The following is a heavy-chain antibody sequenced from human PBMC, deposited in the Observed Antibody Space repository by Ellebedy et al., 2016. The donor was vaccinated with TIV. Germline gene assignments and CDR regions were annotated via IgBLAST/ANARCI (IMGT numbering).Heavy chain of an antibody. CDR2: INHSGST. D-gene: IGHD6-19*01. Sequence: SETLSLXCAVYGGSFSGYYWSWIRQPPGKGLEWIGEINHSGSTNYNPSLKSRVTISVDTSKNQFSLKLSSVTAADTAVYYCARVDSSLGASPLNFDYWGQGTLVTVSS. J-gene: IGHJ4*02. CDR3: ARVDSSLGASPLNFDY. CDR1: GGSFSGYY. V-gene: IGHV4-34*09.